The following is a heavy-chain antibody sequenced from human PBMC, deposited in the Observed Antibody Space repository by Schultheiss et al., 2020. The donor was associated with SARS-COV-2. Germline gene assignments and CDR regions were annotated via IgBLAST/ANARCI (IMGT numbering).Heavy chain of an antibody. V-gene: IGHV3-9*01. D-gene: IGHD3-22*01. CDR1: GFTFDDYA. Sequence: GGSLRLSCAASGFTFDDYAMHWVRQAPGKGLEWVSGISWNSGSIGYADSVKGRFTISRDNAKNSLYLQMNSLRAEDTAVYYCARGRAGYYDSSGYYLYWGQGTLVTVSS. CDR3: ARGRAGYYDSSGYYLY. J-gene: IGHJ4*02. CDR2: ISWNSGSI.